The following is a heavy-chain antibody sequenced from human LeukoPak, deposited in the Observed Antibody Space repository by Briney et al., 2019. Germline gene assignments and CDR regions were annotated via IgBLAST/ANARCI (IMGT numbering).Heavy chain of an antibody. CDR2: ISYAGSNK. Sequence: PGGSLRLSCAASGFTFSSYGMHWVRQAPGKGLEWVAVISYAGSNKYYADSVKGRFTISRDNSKNTLYLQMNSLRGEDTAVYYCVKDSSGSTEYFQHWGQGTLVTVSS. CDR1: GFTFSSYG. CDR3: VKDSSGSTEYFQH. J-gene: IGHJ1*01. D-gene: IGHD1-26*01. V-gene: IGHV3-30*18.